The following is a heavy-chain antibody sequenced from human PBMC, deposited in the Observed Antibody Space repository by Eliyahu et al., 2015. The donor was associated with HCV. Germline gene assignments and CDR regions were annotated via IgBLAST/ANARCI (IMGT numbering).Heavy chain of an antibody. V-gene: IGHV1-2*02. CDR3: ARGAAGDYSSSSGVIDY. CDR2: IKPNSGDT. Sequence: QVQLVQSGAEVKKPGASVKVSCKASGYXFTAYHMHWVRQAPGQGLEWMGWIKPNSGDTNYAQKFQGRVTMTRDTSISTAYMELSRLRYDDTAVYFCARGAAGDYSSSSGVIDYWGQGALVTVSS. CDR1: GYXFTAYH. J-gene: IGHJ4*02. D-gene: IGHD6-6*01.